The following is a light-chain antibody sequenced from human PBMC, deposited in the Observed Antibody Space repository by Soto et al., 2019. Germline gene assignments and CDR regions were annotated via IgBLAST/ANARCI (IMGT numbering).Light chain of an antibody. CDR1: QAVSS. J-gene: IGKJ4*01. CDR2: DIS. Sequence: EIVLTQSPATLSLSPGDRATLSCRASQAVSSLAWFQQKPGQAPRLLIYDISNRATGIPVRFSGGGSETDFTLTISSLEPEDFAVYYCQQRSNWPSTVGGGTKLDI. V-gene: IGKV3-11*01. CDR3: QQRSNWPST.